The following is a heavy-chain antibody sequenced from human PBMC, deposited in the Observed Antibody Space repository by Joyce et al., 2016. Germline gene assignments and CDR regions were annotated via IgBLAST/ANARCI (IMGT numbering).Heavy chain of an antibody. J-gene: IGHJ4*02. CDR2: ITDSGGHNT. CDR1: GFTFRSYA. D-gene: IGHD6-19*01. Sequence: EVQLVESGGGLVQPGGSLRLSCSASGFTFRSYALYLVRQAPGKVLEYVSSITDSGGHNTYYADSVNGRFTISRDNSKNTLYLQMNSLRTEDTAVYYCVKSPSPGIAVTGSFDWGQGTLVTVSS. V-gene: IGHV3-64D*06. CDR3: VKSPSPGIAVTGSFD.